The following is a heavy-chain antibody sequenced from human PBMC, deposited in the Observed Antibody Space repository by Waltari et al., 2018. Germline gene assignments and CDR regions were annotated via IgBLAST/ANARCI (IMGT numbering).Heavy chain of an antibody. CDR2: IRSDGSIT. D-gene: IGHD6-19*01. J-gene: IGHJ4*02. CDR1: GFTFSTYW. V-gene: IGHV3-74*01. Sequence: EVQLVESGGGLVQPGGSLRLSCAASGFTFSTYWMHWVRQAPGKGLLWVSRIRSDGSITTYADSVKGRFTISRDNAKNTLYLQMNSLRTEDTAVYYCARERSVASDYWGQGTLVTVSS. CDR3: ARERSVASDY.